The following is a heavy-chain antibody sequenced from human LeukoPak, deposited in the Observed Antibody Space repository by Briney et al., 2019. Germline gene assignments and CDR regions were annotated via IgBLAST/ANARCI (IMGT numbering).Heavy chain of an antibody. CDR2: IWYDGSNK. D-gene: IGHD3-9*01. CDR1: GFTFNNYG. V-gene: IGHV3-33*01. CDR3: SRAYFDCSRNYYYGMDV. Sequence: PGGSLGLSCAASGFTFNNYGMHWVRQAPGKGLEWVALIWYDGSNKYYADSVKGRFTISRDNSKNTLYLQMNSLRAEDTAVYYCSRAYFDCSRNYYYGMDVWGQGTTVTVSS. J-gene: IGHJ6*02.